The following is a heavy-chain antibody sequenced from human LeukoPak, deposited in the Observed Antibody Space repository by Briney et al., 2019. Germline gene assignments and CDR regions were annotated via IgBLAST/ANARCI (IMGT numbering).Heavy chain of an antibody. Sequence: PGGSLRLSCAASGFTFSSYAMSWVRQAPGKGLEWVSAISGSGGSTYYADSVKCRFTISRDNSKNTLYLQMNSLRAEDTAVYYCAKGKDGYNYFDYWGQGTLVTVSS. CDR1: GFTFSSYA. CDR2: ISGSGGST. D-gene: IGHD5-24*01. J-gene: IGHJ4*02. CDR3: AKGKDGYNYFDY. V-gene: IGHV3-23*01.